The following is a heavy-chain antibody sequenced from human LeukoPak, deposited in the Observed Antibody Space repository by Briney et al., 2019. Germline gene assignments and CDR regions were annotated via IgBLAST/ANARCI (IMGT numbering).Heavy chain of an antibody. J-gene: IGHJ4*02. V-gene: IGHV3-53*05. Sequence: SGGSLRLSCAASGFTVSSNYMSWVRQAPGKGLEWVSVIYSGGSTYYADSVKGRFTISRDNSKNTLYLQMNSLRAEDTAVYYCAKGAGYSYGYEVDYWGQGTLVTVSS. CDR1: GFTVSSNY. D-gene: IGHD5-18*01. CDR3: AKGAGYSYGYEVDY. CDR2: IYSGGST.